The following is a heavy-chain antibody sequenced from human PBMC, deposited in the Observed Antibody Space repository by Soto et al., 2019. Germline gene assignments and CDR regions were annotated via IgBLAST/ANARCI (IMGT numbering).Heavy chain of an antibody. D-gene: IGHD3-22*01. CDR3: ARSIYDSSGFKSWVTPGLQYYSDY. CDR2: ISPRDSDT. CDR1: AYMFNRYW. J-gene: IGHJ4*02. Sequence: GESLKISCQGSAYMFNRYWSGWVRQLPEKGPERMWIISPRDSDTRYSPSFQRQVTISADMSISTAYLQLSSLQASDTAMYNCARSIYDSSGFKSWVTPGLQYYSDYWGQGTLVTVSS. V-gene: IGHV5-51*01.